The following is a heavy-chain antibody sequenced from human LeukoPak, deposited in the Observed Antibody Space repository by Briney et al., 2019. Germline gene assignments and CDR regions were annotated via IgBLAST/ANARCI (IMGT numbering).Heavy chain of an antibody. Sequence: GGSLRLSCAASGFTFSSYSMDWVRQAPGKGLEWVSSISSSSSYIYYADSVKGRFTISRDNAKNSLYLQMNSLRAEDTAVYYCARDIDYGGNSRWFDPWGQGTLVTVSS. CDR2: ISSSSSYI. V-gene: IGHV3-21*01. CDR1: GFTFSSYS. CDR3: ARDIDYGGNSRWFDP. J-gene: IGHJ5*02. D-gene: IGHD4-23*01.